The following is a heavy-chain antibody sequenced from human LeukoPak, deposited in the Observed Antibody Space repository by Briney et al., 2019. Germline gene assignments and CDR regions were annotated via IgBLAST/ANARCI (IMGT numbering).Heavy chain of an antibody. CDR3: AKVVSYYDSSGLRVGYFDY. Sequence: PGGSLRLSCAASGFTFSSYAMSWVRQAPGKGLEWVSAISGSGGSTYYADSVKGRFTISRDNSKNTLYLQMNSLRAEDTAVYYCAKVVSYYDSSGLRVGYFDYWGQGTLVTVSS. CDR1: GFTFSSYA. D-gene: IGHD3-22*01. CDR2: ISGSGGST. J-gene: IGHJ4*02. V-gene: IGHV3-23*01.